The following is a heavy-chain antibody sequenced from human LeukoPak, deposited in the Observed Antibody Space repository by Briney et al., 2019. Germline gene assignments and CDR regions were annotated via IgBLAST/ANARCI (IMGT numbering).Heavy chain of an antibody. J-gene: IGHJ4*02. CDR1: GYTFTNYG. Sequence: ASVKVSCKASGYTFTNYGVTWVRQAPGQGLEWMGWISAYNGNTNYAQKFQGRVTMTTDTSTSTAYTELRSLRSDDTAVFYCARVSGTGYSSSWYSGHDYWGQGTLVTVSS. CDR3: ARVSGTGYSSSWYSGHDY. V-gene: IGHV1-18*01. CDR2: ISAYNGNT. D-gene: IGHD6-13*01.